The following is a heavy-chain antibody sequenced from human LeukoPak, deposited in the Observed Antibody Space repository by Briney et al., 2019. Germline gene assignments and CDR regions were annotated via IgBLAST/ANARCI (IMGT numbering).Heavy chain of an antibody. CDR2: IYTSGST. J-gene: IGHJ4*02. CDR3: ARATYSGDTSYVFDY. Sequence: SETLSLTCTVSGVSVTSYYWSWLRQPAGKGLEWIGRIYTSGSTSYNPSLRSRLTMSVDTSRNQFSLNLTSVTAADTAVYYCARATYSGDTSYVFDYWGQGTLVSVSS. CDR1: GVSVTSYY. V-gene: IGHV4-4*07. D-gene: IGHD1-26*01.